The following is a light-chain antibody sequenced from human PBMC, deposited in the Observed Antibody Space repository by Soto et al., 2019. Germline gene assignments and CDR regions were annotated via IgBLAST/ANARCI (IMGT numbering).Light chain of an antibody. CDR3: QHYNNWPFT. CDR1: QSVSSD. Sequence: EIVMTQSPATLSVSPGERATLSCRASQSVSSDLAWYQQKPGQAPRLLIYGASIRATGIPARFSGSGSGTEFTLTINSLQSEDFAVYYCQHYNNWPFTFGQGTKLEIK. J-gene: IGKJ2*01. CDR2: GAS. V-gene: IGKV3-15*01.